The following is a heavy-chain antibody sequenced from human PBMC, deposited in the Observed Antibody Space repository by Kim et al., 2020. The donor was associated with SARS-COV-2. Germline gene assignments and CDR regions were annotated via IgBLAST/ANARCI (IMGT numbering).Heavy chain of an antibody. CDR3: AKDPGVAGFDY. J-gene: IGHJ4*02. D-gene: IGHD6-19*01. Sequence: GGSLRLSCAASGFTFSSYGMHWVRQAPGKGLEWVAVISYDGSNNYYADSVKGRFTISRDNSKNTLYLQMNSLGAEDTAVYYCAKDPGVAGFDYCGQGTLVT. V-gene: IGHV3-30*18. CDR2: ISYDGSNN. CDR1: GFTFSSYG.